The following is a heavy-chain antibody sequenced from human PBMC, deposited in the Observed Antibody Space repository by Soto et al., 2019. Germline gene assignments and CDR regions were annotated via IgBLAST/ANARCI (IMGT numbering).Heavy chain of an antibody. CDR1: GFTFSSYG. CDR2: IWHDGSNK. J-gene: IGHJ6*02. V-gene: IGHV3-33*01. Sequence: GGSLRLSCAASGFTFSSYGMHWVRQAPGKGLEWVAVIWHDGSNKYYADSVKGRFTISRDNSKNTLYLQMNSLRAEDTAVYYGASDGSPSSGCYNAYYYYGMDVWGQGTTVTVSS. CDR3: ASDGSPSSGCYNAYYYYGMDV. D-gene: IGHD6-19*01.